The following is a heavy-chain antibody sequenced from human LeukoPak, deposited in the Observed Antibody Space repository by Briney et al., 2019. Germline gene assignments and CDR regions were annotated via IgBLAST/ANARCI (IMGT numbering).Heavy chain of an antibody. Sequence: ASVKVSCKASGYTFTSYGISWVRQAPGQGLEWMGWISAYNGNTNYAQKLQGRVAMTTDTSTSTACMELRSLRSDDTAVYYCARDIRAARDKNWFDPWGQGTLVTVSS. J-gene: IGHJ5*02. D-gene: IGHD2-15*01. CDR1: GYTFTSYG. CDR2: ISAYNGNT. V-gene: IGHV1-18*01. CDR3: ARDIRAARDKNWFDP.